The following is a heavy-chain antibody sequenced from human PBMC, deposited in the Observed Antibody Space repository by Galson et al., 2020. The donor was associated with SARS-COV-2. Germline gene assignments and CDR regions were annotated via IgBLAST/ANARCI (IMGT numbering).Heavy chain of an antibody. Sequence: QAGGSLRLSCAASGFTFSSYSMSWVRQAPGKGMEWVSVIGASGGATFYADSVKGRFTIFRDNSKNMLFLQMNGLRVEDTALYYCAKDRPPDSSSGLTDWGRGTLVTVSS. D-gene: IGHD6-19*01. CDR1: GFTFSSYS. CDR3: AKDRPPDSSSGLTD. V-gene: IGHV3-23*01. J-gene: IGHJ4*02. CDR2: IGASGGAT.